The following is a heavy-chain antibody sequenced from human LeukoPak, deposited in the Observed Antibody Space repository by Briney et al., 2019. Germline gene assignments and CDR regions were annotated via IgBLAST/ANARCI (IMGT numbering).Heavy chain of an antibody. CDR1: GFTFTNYA. V-gene: IGHV3-23*01. J-gene: IGHJ4*02. CDR2: ISGSGIDA. D-gene: IGHD5-12*01. CDR3: ANLYYSGYDPYFFDK. Sequence: GTSLRLSCAASGFTFTNYAMSWVRQAPGKGLEWVSTISGSGIDADYTDSVQGRFAFSRDNSKNTLYLQMNSLRVEDTAIYYCANLYYSGYDPYFFDKWGQRTLVIVSA.